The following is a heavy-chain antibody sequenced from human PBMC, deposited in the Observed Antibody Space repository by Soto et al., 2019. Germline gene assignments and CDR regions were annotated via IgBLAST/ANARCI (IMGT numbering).Heavy chain of an antibody. V-gene: IGHV1-2*04. CDR2: INPNSGGT. J-gene: IGHJ3*02. D-gene: IGHD6-13*01. CDR1: GYTFTGYY. CDR3: ARGDAAGYSSSWSAFDI. Sequence: GASVKVSCKASGYTFTGYYMHWVRQAPGQGLEWMGWINPNSGGTNYAQKFQGWVTMTRDTSISTAYMELSRLRSDDTAVYYCARGDAAGYSSSWSAFDIWGQGTMVTVSS.